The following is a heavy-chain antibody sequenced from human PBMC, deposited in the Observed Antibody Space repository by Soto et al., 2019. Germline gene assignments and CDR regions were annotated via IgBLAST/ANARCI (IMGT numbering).Heavy chain of an antibody. CDR1: DASFSGYY. CDR3: ARGESDMIVVVNFDD. D-gene: IGHD3-22*01. V-gene: IGHV4-34*01. Sequence: PSETMSLNCAVHDASFSGYYGRWMGSHAGRVLELIRENNHSGSTNYNQSLKSRVTISVDTSKNQFSLKLSSVTTADTAVYYCARGESDMIVVVNFDDWGQGTLVTVSS. CDR2: NNHSGST. J-gene: IGHJ4*02.